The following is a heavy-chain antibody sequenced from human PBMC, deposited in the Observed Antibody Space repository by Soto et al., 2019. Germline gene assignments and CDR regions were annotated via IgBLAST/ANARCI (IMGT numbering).Heavy chain of an antibody. CDR1: GYTFASYG. D-gene: IGHD2-2*01. Sequence: QVQLVQSGSEVKKPGASVKVSCKASGYTFASYGITWVRQAPGQGLEWMGWISAYNGNTNYAQKFQGRVTITADESTSTAYMELSSLRSEDTAVYYCASETMPPIWGQGTLVTVSS. CDR2: ISAYNGNT. V-gene: IGHV1-18*04. CDR3: ASETMPPI. J-gene: IGHJ4*02.